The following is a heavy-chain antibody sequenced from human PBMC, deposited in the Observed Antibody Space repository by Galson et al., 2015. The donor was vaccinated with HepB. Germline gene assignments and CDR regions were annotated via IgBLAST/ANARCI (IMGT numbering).Heavy chain of an antibody. CDR2: IDWDDDK. CDR1: GFSLSTSGVR. CDR3: ARIRIWDFDY. Sequence: PALVKPTQTLTLTCTFSGFSLSTSGVRVSWIRQPPGKALEWLERIDWDDDKFYSTSLKTRLTISKDTSKNQVVLTMTNMDPVDTATYYCARIRIWDFDYWGQGTLVTVSS. J-gene: IGHJ4*02. D-gene: IGHD3-16*01. V-gene: IGHV2-70*04.